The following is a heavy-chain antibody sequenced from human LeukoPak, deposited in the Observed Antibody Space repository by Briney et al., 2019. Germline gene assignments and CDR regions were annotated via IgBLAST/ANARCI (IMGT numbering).Heavy chain of an antibody. CDR3: ARETYYGSGSYSDFALDY. CDR2: ISWNSGNI. J-gene: IGHJ4*02. D-gene: IGHD3-10*01. V-gene: IGHV3-9*01. CDR1: GFTFDDYA. Sequence: GGSLRLSCTASGFTFDDYAMHWVRQAPGKGLEWVSGISWNSGNIVSADSVKGRFTISRDNAKNSVYLQMNSLRAEDTAVYYCARETYYGSGSYSDFALDYWGQGTLVTVSS.